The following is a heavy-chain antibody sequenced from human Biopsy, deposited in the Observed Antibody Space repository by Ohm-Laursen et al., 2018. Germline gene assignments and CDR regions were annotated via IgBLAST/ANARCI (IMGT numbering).Heavy chain of an antibody. J-gene: IGHJ4*02. V-gene: IGHV4-31*03. CDR1: GVSINGGSYY. CDR3: ARLGSGGYVPTFFDF. CDR2: IFYSENT. D-gene: IGHD3-10*02. Sequence: TLSLTCTVSGVSINGGSYYWNWIRHHPGKGLERIGNIFYSENTYYNPSLKSRVTIAADTSKNQFSLKLSSVTAADTAVYYCARLGSGGYVPTFFDFWGQGALVTVSS.